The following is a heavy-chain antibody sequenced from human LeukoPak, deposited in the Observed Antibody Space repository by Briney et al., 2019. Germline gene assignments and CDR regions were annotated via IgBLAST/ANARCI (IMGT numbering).Heavy chain of an antibody. Sequence: PSETLSLTCTVSGVSISSSNSYWGWIRQPPGKGLEWIGEINHSGSTNYNPSLKSRVTISVDTSKNQFSLKLSSVTAADTAVYYCARRGRGSYLWGQGTLVTVSS. D-gene: IGHD1-26*01. CDR2: INHSGST. J-gene: IGHJ5*02. V-gene: IGHV4-39*07. CDR1: GVSISSSNSY. CDR3: ARRGRGSYL.